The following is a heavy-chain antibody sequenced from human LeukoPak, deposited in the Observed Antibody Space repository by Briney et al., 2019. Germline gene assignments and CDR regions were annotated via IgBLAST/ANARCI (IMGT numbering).Heavy chain of an antibody. J-gene: IGHJ5*02. CDR2: IYYTGST. Sequence: SETLSLTCTVSGGSISSNFWSWIRQPPGKGLEWIGYIYYTGSTNYNPSLKRRVTISVETSKTHFSLKLSSVTAADTAVYYCARHDILTGYYNNWIDPWGQGTLVTVSS. CDR3: ARHDILTGYYNNWIDP. CDR1: GGSISSNF. D-gene: IGHD3-9*01. V-gene: IGHV4-59*08.